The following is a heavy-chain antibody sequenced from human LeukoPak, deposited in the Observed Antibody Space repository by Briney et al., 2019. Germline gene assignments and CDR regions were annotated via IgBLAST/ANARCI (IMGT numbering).Heavy chain of an antibody. CDR1: GGSISSYY. Sequence: PSETLSLTCTVSGGSISSYYWSWIRQPPGKGLEWIGYIYYSGSTNYNPSLKSRVTISVDTSKNQFSLKLSSVTAADTVVYYCARNDYGDYGDAFDIWGQGTMVTVSS. J-gene: IGHJ3*02. V-gene: IGHV4-59*01. D-gene: IGHD4-17*01. CDR2: IYYSGST. CDR3: ARNDYGDYGDAFDI.